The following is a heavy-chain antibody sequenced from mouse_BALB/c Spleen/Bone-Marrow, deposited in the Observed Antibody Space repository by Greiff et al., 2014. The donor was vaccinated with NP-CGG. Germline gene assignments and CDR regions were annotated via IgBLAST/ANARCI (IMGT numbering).Heavy chain of an antibody. CDR2: ISCYNGAT. CDR1: GYSFTGYY. J-gene: IGHJ2*01. CDR3: ARGYGYYVYFDY. V-gene: IGHV1S34*01. D-gene: IGHD2-3*01. Sequence: LVKTGASVKLSCKASGYSFTGYYMHWVKQSHGKSLEWIGYISCYNGATSYNQKFKGKATFTVDTSSNTAYMQFSSLTSEDSAVYYCARGYGYYVYFDYWGQGTTLTVSA.